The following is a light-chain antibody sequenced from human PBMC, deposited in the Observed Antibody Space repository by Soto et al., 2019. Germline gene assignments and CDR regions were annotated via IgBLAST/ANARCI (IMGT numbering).Light chain of an antibody. J-gene: IGKJ1*01. CDR1: QSVSSSY. CDR3: QQYGSSPTWT. V-gene: IGKV3-20*01. CDR2: GAS. Sequence: EIVVTQSPGTLSLSPGERATLSCRASQSVSSSYLAWYQQKPGQAPRLLIYGASSRATGIPDRFSGSGSGTDFTVTISRLEHEDFAVYYCQQYGSSPTWTFGQGTKVEIK.